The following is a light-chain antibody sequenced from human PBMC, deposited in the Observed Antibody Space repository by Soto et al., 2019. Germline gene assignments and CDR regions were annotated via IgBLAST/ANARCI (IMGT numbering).Light chain of an antibody. Sequence: EIVLTQSPATLSLSPGERATLSCRASQSVSSYLAWYQQKPGQAPRLLIYDASNRATGIPARFSGSGSGTDFTLTISSLEPEDFAVYYCQVYGSSPKTFGQGTKVDI. CDR2: DAS. J-gene: IGKJ1*01. CDR3: QVYGSSPKT. V-gene: IGKV3-11*01. CDR1: QSVSSY.